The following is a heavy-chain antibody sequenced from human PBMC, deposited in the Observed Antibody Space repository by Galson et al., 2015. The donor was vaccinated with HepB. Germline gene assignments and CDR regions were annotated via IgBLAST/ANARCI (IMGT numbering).Heavy chain of an antibody. CDR2: INSSGYT. J-gene: IGHJ3*01. Sequence: ETLSLTCAVHGGSVSGHHWSWIRQSPGKEPEWIGEINSSGYTRYNPSLQSRLTISLETSMNQVSLKVTSVTPADMGVYFCAREATSGAAAFDVWGPGTKVTVAS. D-gene: IGHD1-26*01. CDR1: GGSVSGHH. CDR3: AREATSGAAAFDV. V-gene: IGHV4-34*01.